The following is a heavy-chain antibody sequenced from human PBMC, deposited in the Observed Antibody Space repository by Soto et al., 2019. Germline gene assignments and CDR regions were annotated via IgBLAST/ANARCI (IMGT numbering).Heavy chain of an antibody. CDR2: SNSDGSST. J-gene: IGHJ4*02. D-gene: IGHD3-16*01. Sequence: LRLSCEASGFTFSSYWMHWVRQAPGKGLVWVSRSNSDGSSTNYADSVKGRFTIPRDNAKNTVYLQMNSLRVEDAAVYYCARGFYGLGYWGQGTLVTVSS. V-gene: IGHV3-74*01. CDR3: ARGFYGLGY. CDR1: GFTFSSYW.